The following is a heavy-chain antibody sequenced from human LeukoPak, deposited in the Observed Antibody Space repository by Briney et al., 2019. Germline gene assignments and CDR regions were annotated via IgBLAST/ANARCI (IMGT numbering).Heavy chain of an antibody. V-gene: IGHV3-20*04. Sequence: GGSLRLSCAASGFTFDDYGMSWVRHATGKGLEWVAGINWNGGSRVYADSVKGRFTISRDNAKNSLYLQMNTLRAEDTALYYCARDGVSVAGAFDYWGQGTLVTASS. CDR1: GFTFDDYG. CDR2: INWNGGSR. J-gene: IGHJ4*02. D-gene: IGHD6-19*01. CDR3: ARDGVSVAGAFDY.